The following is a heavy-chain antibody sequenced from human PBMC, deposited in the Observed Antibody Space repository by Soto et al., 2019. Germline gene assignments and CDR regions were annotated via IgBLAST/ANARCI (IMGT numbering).Heavy chain of an antibody. CDR3: AREGDSGYDIFFDY. J-gene: IGHJ4*02. D-gene: IGHD5-12*01. Sequence: QVQLVQSGAEVKKPGSSVKVSCKASGGTFSSYAISWVRQAPGQGLEWMGGIIPIFGTANYAQKFQGRVTITADESTSTAYMALSSLSSEDTAVYSCAREGDSGYDIFFDYWGQGTLVTVSS. V-gene: IGHV1-69*12. CDR1: GGTFSSYA. CDR2: IIPIFGTA.